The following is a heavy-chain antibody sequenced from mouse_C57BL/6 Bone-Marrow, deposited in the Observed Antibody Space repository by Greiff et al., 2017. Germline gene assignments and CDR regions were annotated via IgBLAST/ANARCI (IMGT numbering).Heavy chain of an antibody. Sequence: SGAELVKPGASVKMSCKASGYTFTTYPIEWMKQNHGKSLEWIGNFHPYNDDTKYNEKFKGKATLTVEKSSSTVYLGLSRLTSDGSAVYYCARGGNYGGYYFDYWGQGTTLTVSS. V-gene: IGHV1-47*01. D-gene: IGHD2-1*01. J-gene: IGHJ2*01. CDR1: GYTFTTYP. CDR3: ARGGNYGGYYFDY. CDR2: FHPYNDDT.